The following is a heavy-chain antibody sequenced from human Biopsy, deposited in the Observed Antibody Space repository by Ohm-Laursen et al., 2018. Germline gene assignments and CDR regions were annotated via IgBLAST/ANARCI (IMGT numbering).Heavy chain of an antibody. D-gene: IGHD5-12*01. Sequence: TLSLTCPVSGVSINGGRHYWNWIRHPPGKGLEWIGNIFYSANTYYNPSLKSRVTISVDTSKNQFPLKLSSVTAAGTAVYYCARLGSGDYFPTFFDFWGQGALVTVSS. CDR1: GVSINGGRHY. CDR3: ARLGSGDYFPTFFDF. J-gene: IGHJ4*02. CDR2: IFYSANT. V-gene: IGHV4-31*03.